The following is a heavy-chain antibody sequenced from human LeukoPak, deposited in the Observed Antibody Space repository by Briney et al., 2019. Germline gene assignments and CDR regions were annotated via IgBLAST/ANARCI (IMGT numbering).Heavy chain of an antibody. J-gene: IGHJ4*02. CDR3: ARERIAVAGTTDY. CDR1: GFTFSSYW. CDR2: IKQDGSEK. Sequence: GGSLRLSCAASGFTFSSYWMSWVRQAPGKGLEWVANIKQDGSEKYYVDSVKGRFTISRDNAKNSLYLQMNSLRAEDTAVCYCARERIAVAGTTDYWGQGTLVTVSS. D-gene: IGHD6-19*01. V-gene: IGHV3-7*03.